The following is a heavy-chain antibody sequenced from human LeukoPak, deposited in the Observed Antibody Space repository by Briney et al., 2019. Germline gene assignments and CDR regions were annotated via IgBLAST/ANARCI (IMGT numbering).Heavy chain of an antibody. CDR1: GYSFTSYW. Sequence: GESLKISCKASGYSFTSYWIGWVRQMPGKGLEWMGIIYPGDSDTRYSPSFQGQVTISADKSISTAYLQWSSLKASDTAMYYCASFSYYDSSGFDYWGQGTLVTVSS. J-gene: IGHJ4*02. D-gene: IGHD3-22*01. V-gene: IGHV5-51*01. CDR3: ASFSYYDSSGFDY. CDR2: IYPGDSDT.